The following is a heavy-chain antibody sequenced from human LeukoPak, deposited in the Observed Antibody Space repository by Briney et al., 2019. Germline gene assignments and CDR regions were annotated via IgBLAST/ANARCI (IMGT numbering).Heavy chain of an antibody. CDR1: GFTFSSYA. J-gene: IGHJ4*02. D-gene: IGHD3-10*01. V-gene: IGHV3-23*01. CDR2: ISGSGGST. CDR3: AKPTMGVYYYFDY. Sequence: SGGSLRLSCAASGFTFSSYAMSWVRQAPGKGLEWVSAISGSGGSTYYADSVKGRFTISRDNSKNTLYLQMNSLRAEDTAVYYCAKPTMGVYYYFDYWGQGTLVTVSS.